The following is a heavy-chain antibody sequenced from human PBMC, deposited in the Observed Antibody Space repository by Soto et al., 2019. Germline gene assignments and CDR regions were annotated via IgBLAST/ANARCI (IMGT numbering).Heavy chain of an antibody. V-gene: IGHV1-69*08. J-gene: IGHJ4*02. D-gene: IGHD4-17*01. Sequence: QVQLVQSGAEVKKPGSSVKVSCKASGGTFSSYSINWVRQAPGQGLEWMGRITPILGIANYAQKFHGRVTITADKSTSTAYMALSSLRSEDTAVYYCAREPYGDYSGYWGQGTLVTVSS. CDR3: AREPYGDYSGY. CDR1: GGTFSSYS. CDR2: ITPILGIA.